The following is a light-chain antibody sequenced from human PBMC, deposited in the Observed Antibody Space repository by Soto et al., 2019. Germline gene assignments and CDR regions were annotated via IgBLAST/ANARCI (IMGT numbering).Light chain of an antibody. CDR3: SSYTSSSSVV. Sequence: QSALTQPASVSGSPGQSITISCTGTSSDVGGYNYVSWYQQHPGNAPKLMSYDVSNRPSGVSNRFYGSKSGNTASLTISGLQAEDEADYYCSSYTSSSSVVFGGGTKGTVL. V-gene: IGLV2-14*01. CDR1: SSDVGGYNY. J-gene: IGLJ2*01. CDR2: DVS.